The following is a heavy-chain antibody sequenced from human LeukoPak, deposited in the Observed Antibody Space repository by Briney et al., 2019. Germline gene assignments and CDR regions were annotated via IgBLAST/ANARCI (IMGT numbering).Heavy chain of an antibody. Sequence: GGSLRLSCAASGFTFSSYSMNWVRQAPGKGLEWVSYISSSSSTIYYADSVKGRFTVSRDNAKNSLYLQMNSLRAEDTAVYYCARDRQYCSSTSCPVKEFDYWGQGTLVTVSS. J-gene: IGHJ4*02. CDR1: GFTFSSYS. V-gene: IGHV3-48*01. CDR3: ARDRQYCSSTSCPVKEFDY. CDR2: ISSSSSTI. D-gene: IGHD2-2*01.